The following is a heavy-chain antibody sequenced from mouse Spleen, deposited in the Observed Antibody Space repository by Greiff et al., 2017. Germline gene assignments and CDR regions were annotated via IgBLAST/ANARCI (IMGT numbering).Heavy chain of an antibody. Sequence: VQLQQSGPELVKPGASVKISCKASGYSFTDYYMHWVKQSHGNILDWIGYIYPYNGVSSYNQKFKGKATLTVDKSSSTAYMELRSLTSEDSAVYYCARGVTTVRGYWYFDVWGTGTTVTVSS. CDR2: IYPYNGVS. CDR1: GYSFTDYY. J-gene: IGHJ1*03. CDR3: ARGVTTVRGYWYFDV. D-gene: IGHD1-1*01. V-gene: IGHV1-31*01.